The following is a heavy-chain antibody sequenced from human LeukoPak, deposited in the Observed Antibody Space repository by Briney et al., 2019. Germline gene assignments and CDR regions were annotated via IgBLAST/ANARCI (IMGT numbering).Heavy chain of an antibody. CDR3: ARYGYGGGFDY. Sequence: GGSLRLSCAASEFTFSNYAMNWVRQAPGKGLEWVSQTSSSGGAIYYADSVKGRFTISRDNAKNSLYLQMNSLRVEDTAVYYCARYGYGGGFDYWGQGTLVTVSS. D-gene: IGHD5-18*01. V-gene: IGHV3-48*03. J-gene: IGHJ4*02. CDR1: EFTFSNYA. CDR2: TSSSGGAI.